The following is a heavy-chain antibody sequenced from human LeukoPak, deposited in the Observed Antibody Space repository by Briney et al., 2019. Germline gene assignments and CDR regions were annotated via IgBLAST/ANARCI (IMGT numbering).Heavy chain of an antibody. J-gene: IGHJ4*02. V-gene: IGHV3-9*01. Sequence: PGGSLRLSCAASGFTFDDYAMHWVRQAPGKGLEWVSGISWNSGSIGYADSVKGRFTISRDNAKNSLYLQMNSLRAEDTAVFFCATGFGDQRGYWGQGTLVTVSS. CDR2: ISWNSGSI. D-gene: IGHD3-10*01. CDR1: GFTFDDYA. CDR3: ATGFGDQRGY.